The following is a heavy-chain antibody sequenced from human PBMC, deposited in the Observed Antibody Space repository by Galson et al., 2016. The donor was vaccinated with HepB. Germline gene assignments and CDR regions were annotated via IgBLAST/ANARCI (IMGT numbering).Heavy chain of an antibody. CDR3: ARDHGQLNIYSFDS. J-gene: IGHJ4*02. CDR2: ISWNSGSI. Sequence: SLRLSCAASGFTFDDYAMHWVRQAPGKGLEWVSGISWNSGSIDYADSVKGRFTISRDNAKNSLYLEMNSPRAEDTGVYYCARDHGQLNIYSFDSWGQGTLVTVSS. CDR1: GFTFDDYA. V-gene: IGHV3-9*01. D-gene: IGHD2-2*01.